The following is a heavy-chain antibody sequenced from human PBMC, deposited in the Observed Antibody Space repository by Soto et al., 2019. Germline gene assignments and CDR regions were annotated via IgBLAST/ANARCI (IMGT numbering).Heavy chain of an antibody. D-gene: IGHD3-16*01. Sequence: PGGSLRLSCTVSGFTFGDYSLSWFRQAPGKGLEWVGFIRSKAYGGTTEYAASVKGRFTISSDDSKSIAYLQMNSLKIEDTAINYCSRDGGSSPYDYWGQGTLVTVSS. CDR1: GFTFGDYS. J-gene: IGHJ4*02. V-gene: IGHV3-49*03. CDR2: IRSKAYGGTT. CDR3: SRDGGSSPYDY.